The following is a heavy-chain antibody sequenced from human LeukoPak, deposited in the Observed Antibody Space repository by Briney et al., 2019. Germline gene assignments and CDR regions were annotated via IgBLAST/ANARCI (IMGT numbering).Heavy chain of an antibody. J-gene: IGHJ4*02. CDR3: AKGDYYGSGSYLDY. D-gene: IGHD3-10*01. CDR2: ISGSGGST. Sequence: GGSLRLSCAASGFTLTTYAMTWVRQAPGKGLEWVSAISGSGGSTYYADSVKGRFTISRDNSKNTLYLQMNSLRAEDTAVYYCAKGDYYGSGSYLDYWGQGTLVTVSS. CDR1: GFTLTTYA. V-gene: IGHV3-23*01.